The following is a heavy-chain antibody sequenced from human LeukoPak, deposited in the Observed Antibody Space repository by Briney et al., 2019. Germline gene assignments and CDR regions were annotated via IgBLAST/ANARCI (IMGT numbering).Heavy chain of an antibody. D-gene: IGHD4-11*01. J-gene: IGHJ6*02. Sequence: GASVKVSCKASGYTFTGYYMHWVRQAPGQGLEWMGWINPNSGGTNYAQKFQGRVTMTWDTSISTAYMELSRLRSDDTAVYYCARDQTTLYGMDVWGQGTTVTVSS. CDR1: GYTFTGYY. CDR3: ARDQTTLYGMDV. V-gene: IGHV1-2*02. CDR2: INPNSGGT.